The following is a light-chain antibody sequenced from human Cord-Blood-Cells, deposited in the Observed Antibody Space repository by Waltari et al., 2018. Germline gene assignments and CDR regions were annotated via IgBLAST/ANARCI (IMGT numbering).Light chain of an antibody. V-gene: IGKV1-33*01. Sequence: DIQITQPPSFLSASVGSRVTITCQASQDISNYLVWYQQKPGKAPKLLIYDASTLETGVPSRFSGSGSGTDFTFTISSLQPEDIATYYCQQYNNHPYTFGQGTKLEIK. J-gene: IGKJ2*01. CDR1: QDISNY. CDR3: QQYNNHPYT. CDR2: DAS.